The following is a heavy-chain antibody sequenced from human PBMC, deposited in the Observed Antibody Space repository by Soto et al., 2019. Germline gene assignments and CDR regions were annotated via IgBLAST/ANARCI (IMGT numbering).Heavy chain of an antibody. CDR3: ATDVDILAGADAVDI. CDR2: IGSSSTYT. Sequence: QVQLVESGGGLVKPGGSLRLSCAASGFTFSDYYMSWIRQAPGKGLEGVSYIGSSSTYTNYADSVKGRFTISRDNAKNSLDLQMSSLRAEDSAVYYWATDVDILAGADAVDIGGKGTMVTVSS. V-gene: IGHV3-11*05. D-gene: IGHD3-9*01. J-gene: IGHJ3*02. CDR1: GFTFSDYY.